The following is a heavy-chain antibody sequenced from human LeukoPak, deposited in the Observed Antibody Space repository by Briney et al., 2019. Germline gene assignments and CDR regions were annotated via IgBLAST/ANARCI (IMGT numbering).Heavy chain of an antibody. Sequence: SETLSLTCAVYGGSFSGYYWSWIRQPPGKGLEWIGEINHSGSTNYNPSLKSRVTISVDTSKNQFSLKLSSVTAADTAVYYCARGEHYYDSSGYLFDYWGQGTLVTVSS. J-gene: IGHJ4*02. CDR3: ARGEHYYDSSGYLFDY. V-gene: IGHV4-34*01. D-gene: IGHD3-22*01. CDR1: GGSFSGYY. CDR2: INHSGST.